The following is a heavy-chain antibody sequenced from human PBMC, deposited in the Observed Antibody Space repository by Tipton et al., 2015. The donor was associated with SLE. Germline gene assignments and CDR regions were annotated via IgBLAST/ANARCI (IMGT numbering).Heavy chain of an antibody. J-gene: IGHJ4*02. CDR1: GFTFSAYA. CDR2: ISDDGSNK. D-gene: IGHD2-15*01. V-gene: IGHV3-30*04. CDR3: TRARRGGTGFLTAR. Sequence: SLRLSCTASGFTFSAYAMHWVRQAPGKGLEWVAVISDDGSNKHYADSAKGRFTISRDNSKNTLDLQMNSLRPEDTAMYYCTRARRGGTGFLTARWGQGPLVTVPS.